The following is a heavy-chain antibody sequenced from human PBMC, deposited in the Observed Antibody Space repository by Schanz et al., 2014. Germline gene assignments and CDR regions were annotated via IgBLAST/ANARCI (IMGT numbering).Heavy chain of an antibody. CDR2: YSDSGYKT. J-gene: IGHJ2*01. CDR3: AKDQHAYGSRCYYWFLEL. V-gene: IGHV3-23*01. CDR1: GFRFSSYA. D-gene: IGHD6-13*01. Sequence: SCAASGFRFSSYAMSWVRQAPGKGLEWVSTYSDSGYKTYYADSVKGRFIISRDNSKNTLYLLLNSVRAEDTAVYYFAKDQHAYGSRCYYWFLELSGRGTFVTASS.